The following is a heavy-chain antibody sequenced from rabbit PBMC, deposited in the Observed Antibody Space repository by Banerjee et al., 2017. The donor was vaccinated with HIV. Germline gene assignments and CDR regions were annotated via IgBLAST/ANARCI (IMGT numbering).Heavy chain of an antibody. D-gene: IGHD1-1*01. Sequence: QEQLVESGGGLVQPEGSLTLTCTASGFSFSNKVVMCWVRQAPGKGLEWIGCVDIGSSDFTYFASWAKGRFTISKTSSTTVTLQMTSLTAADTATYFCARDTSTSFSTYGMDLWGPGTLVTDS. CDR2: VDIGSSDFT. J-gene: IGHJ6*01. CDR1: GFSFSNKVV. V-gene: IGHV1S45*01. CDR3: ARDTSTSFSTYGMDL.